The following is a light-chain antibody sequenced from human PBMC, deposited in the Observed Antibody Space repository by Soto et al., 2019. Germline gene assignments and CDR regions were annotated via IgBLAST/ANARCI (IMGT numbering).Light chain of an antibody. V-gene: IGKV1-27*01. CDR3: QKYSSAPWT. Sequence: DTQMTQSPPSLSASVGDRVTITCRASQGISNYLAWYQQRPGKVPKLLIYAASTLQSGVPSRFSGSGSGTDFTHTISSLQPEDVATYYCQKYSSAPWTFGQGTKVEIK. CDR1: QGISNY. J-gene: IGKJ1*01. CDR2: AAS.